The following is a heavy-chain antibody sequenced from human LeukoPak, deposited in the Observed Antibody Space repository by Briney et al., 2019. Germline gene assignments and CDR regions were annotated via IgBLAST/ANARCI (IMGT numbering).Heavy chain of an antibody. V-gene: IGHV4-31*03. Sequence: SETLSLTCTVSGGSISSGGDYGRWIRQPPGRGLEWIGYIYYSGSTYYNPSLKSRVTISVDTSKKQFSLKLSSVTAADTAVYYCARGSRWGPGAGMDVWGQGTTVTVSS. J-gene: IGHJ6*02. CDR2: IYYSGST. CDR3: ARGSRWGPGAGMDV. D-gene: IGHD2-21*02. CDR1: GGSISSGGDY.